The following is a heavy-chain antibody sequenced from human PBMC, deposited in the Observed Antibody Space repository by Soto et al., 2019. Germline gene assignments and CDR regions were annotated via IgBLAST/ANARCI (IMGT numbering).Heavy chain of an antibody. CDR3: ARTRDGMDV. CDR1: GYTFTGYY. Sequence: ASVKVSGKASGYTFTGYYMHWVRQAPGQGLEWMGWINPNRGGANYAQKFQGRVTMTRDASISTAYMELSRLRSDDTAVYYCARTRDGMDVWGQGTTVTVSS. V-gene: IGHV1-2*02. J-gene: IGHJ6*02. CDR2: INPNRGGA.